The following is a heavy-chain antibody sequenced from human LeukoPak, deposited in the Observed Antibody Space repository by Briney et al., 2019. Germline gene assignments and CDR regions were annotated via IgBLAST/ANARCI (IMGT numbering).Heavy chain of an antibody. V-gene: IGHV3-74*01. Sequence: GGSLRLSCAASGFTFSSYWMHWVRQAPGKGLVWVSRINADGSSTTYAYSVMGRVTISRDNAKNKLYLQMNSLRAEDTAVCYCARDPIGGVIGDYWGQGTLVTVSS. J-gene: IGHJ4*02. CDR2: INADGSST. D-gene: IGHD1-26*01. CDR3: ARDPIGGVIGDY. CDR1: GFTFSSYW.